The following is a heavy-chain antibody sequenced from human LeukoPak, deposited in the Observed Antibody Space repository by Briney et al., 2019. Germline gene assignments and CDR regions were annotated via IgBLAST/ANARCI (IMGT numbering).Heavy chain of an antibody. CDR2: IRYDGSNK. J-gene: IGHJ6*03. Sequence: NPGGSLRLSCAASGFTFSSYGMHWVRQAPGKGLEWVAFIRYDGSNKYYADSVKGRFTISRDNSKNTLYLQMNSLRAEDTAVYYCAKDMIPFSYYYYMDVWGKGTTVTISS. CDR3: AKDMIPFSYYYYMDV. D-gene: IGHD3-16*01. V-gene: IGHV3-30*02. CDR1: GFTFSSYG.